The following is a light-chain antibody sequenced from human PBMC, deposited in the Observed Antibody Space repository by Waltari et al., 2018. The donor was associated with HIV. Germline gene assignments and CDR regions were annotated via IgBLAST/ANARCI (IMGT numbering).Light chain of an antibody. CDR2: GNS. V-gene: IGLV1-40*01. CDR1: SSTIGAGYD. CDR3: QSYDSSRSVWV. J-gene: IGLJ3*02. Sequence: QSVLTQPPSVSGAPGQRVTISCTGSSSTIGAGYDVHWYQQLPGTAPKPLIYGNSNRPSGVPVRVSGSRSGTAASLAITGLLAEDEADYYCQSYDSSRSVWVFGRGTKLTVL.